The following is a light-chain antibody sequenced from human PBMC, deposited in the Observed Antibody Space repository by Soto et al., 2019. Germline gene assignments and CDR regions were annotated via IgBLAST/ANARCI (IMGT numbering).Light chain of an antibody. V-gene: IGKV1-12*01. CDR3: QEYNGDPRLA. Sequence: DIQMTQSPSSVSASVGDRVTITCRASQGVSNWLAWYQQKPGKAPKLLIYAASTLRSGVPSRFRGSGSGTDFTLTISSLQPEDVATYYCQEYNGDPRLAFGGGTKVEIK. CDR2: AAS. J-gene: IGKJ4*01. CDR1: QGVSNW.